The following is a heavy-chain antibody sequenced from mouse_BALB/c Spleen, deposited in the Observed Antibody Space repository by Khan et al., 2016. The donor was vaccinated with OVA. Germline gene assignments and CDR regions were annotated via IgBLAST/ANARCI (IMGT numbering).Heavy chain of an antibody. CDR2: IWGDGSK. J-gene: IGHJ4*01. D-gene: IGHD1-1*01. CDR1: GFSLTSYG. V-gene: IGHV2-3*01. Sequence: QVQLKESGPGLVAPSQSLSITCTVSGFSLTSYGVSWVRQSPGKGLEWLGVIWGDGSKNYHSTLISRLIISKDNSKSQVFLQLTGLQTDDTTTYYSAEFTPVYYSMDYGGQGTSVTVSS. CDR3: AEFTPVYYSMDY.